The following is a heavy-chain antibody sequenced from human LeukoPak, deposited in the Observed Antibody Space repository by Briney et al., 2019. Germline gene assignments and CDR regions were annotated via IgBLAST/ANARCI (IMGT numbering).Heavy chain of an antibody. CDR1: GFTFSSYG. Sequence: AGGSLRLSCAASGFTFSSYGMHWVRQAPGKGLEWVAVIWYDGSNKYYADSVKGRFTISRDNSKNTLYLQMNSLRAEDTAVYYWARGSGPADSSSWYRYYYYYGMDVWGQGTTVTVSS. CDR3: ARGSGPADSSSWYRYYYYYGMDV. V-gene: IGHV3-33*01. J-gene: IGHJ6*02. CDR2: IWYDGSNK. D-gene: IGHD6-13*01.